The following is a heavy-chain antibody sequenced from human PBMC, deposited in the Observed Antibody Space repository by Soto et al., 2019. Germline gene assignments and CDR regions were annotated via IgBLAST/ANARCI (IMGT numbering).Heavy chain of an antibody. V-gene: IGHV3-30*18. Sequence: GGSLRLSCSASGFIFSNFAMHWVRQAPGKGLEWMAIISYDGTYKYYADSVKGRFTISRDNSKNTLYLQMNSLRVGDTAMYYCAKDLKDVFLTPGDIWGLGTMVTVSS. CDR3: AKDLKDVFLTPGDI. D-gene: IGHD2-21*01. CDR1: GFIFSNFA. J-gene: IGHJ3*02. CDR2: ISYDGTYK.